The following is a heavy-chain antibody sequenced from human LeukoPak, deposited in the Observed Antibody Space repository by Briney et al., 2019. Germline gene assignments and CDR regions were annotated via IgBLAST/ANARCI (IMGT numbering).Heavy chain of an antibody. Sequence: ASVKVSCKASGGTFSSYTISWVRQAPGHGLEWMGWINPNSGGTNYAQKFQGRVTMTRDTSISTAYMELSRLRSDDTAVYYCARVRVVGANRYNWFDPWGQGTLVTVSS. CDR2: INPNSGGT. D-gene: IGHD1-26*01. CDR3: ARVRVVGANRYNWFDP. V-gene: IGHV1-2*02. CDR1: GGTFSSYT. J-gene: IGHJ5*02.